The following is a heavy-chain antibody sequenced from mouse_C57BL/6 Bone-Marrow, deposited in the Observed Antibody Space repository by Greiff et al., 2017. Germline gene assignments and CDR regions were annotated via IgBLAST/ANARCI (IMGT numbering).Heavy chain of an antibody. J-gene: IGHJ2*01. CDR1: GFNIKDDY. D-gene: IGHD1-1*01. CDR2: IDPENGDT. Sequence: VQLQQSGAELVRPGASVKLSCTASGFNIKDDYMHWVKQRPEQGLEWIGWIDPENGDTEYASQFQGKATLTADTSSNTAYLQLSSLTSEDTAVYYCTTVTTVVEGYWGQGTTLTVSA. V-gene: IGHV14-4*01. CDR3: TTVTTVVEGY.